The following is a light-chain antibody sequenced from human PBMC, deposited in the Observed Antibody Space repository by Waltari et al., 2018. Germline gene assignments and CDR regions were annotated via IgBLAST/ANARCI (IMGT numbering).Light chain of an antibody. V-gene: IGKV3-11*01. CDR3: HQRSNWPIT. CDR2: DAS. CDR1: QSVGTY. J-gene: IGKJ5*01. Sequence: EIVLTQSPATLSLSPGERATLSCRASQSVGTYLVWYQQKPGQTPRRVIYDASNRATGIPARFSGSGSGTDFTLTISSLEPEDFAVYYCHQRSNWPITFGQGTRLEIK.